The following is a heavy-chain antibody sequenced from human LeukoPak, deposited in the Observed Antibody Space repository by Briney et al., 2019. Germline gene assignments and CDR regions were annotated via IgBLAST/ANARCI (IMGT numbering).Heavy chain of an antibody. J-gene: IGHJ5*02. CDR3: ARDPGAARPYNWFDP. V-gene: IGHV4-34*01. Sequence: SETLSLTCAVYGGSFSGYYWSWIRQPPGKGLEWIGEINHSGSTNYNPSLKSRVTMSVDTSKNQFSLKLSSVTAADTAVYYCARDPGAARPYNWFDPWGQGTLVTVSS. CDR1: GGSFSGYY. D-gene: IGHD1-26*01. CDR2: INHSGST.